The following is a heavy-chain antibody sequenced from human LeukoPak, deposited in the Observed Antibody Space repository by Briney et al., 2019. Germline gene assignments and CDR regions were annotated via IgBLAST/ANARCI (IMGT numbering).Heavy chain of an antibody. CDR3: ARRSGRRYCSSTSCYIFDY. J-gene: IGHJ4*02. CDR1: GYTFTGYY. Sequence: GASVKVSCKASGYTFTGYYMHWVRQAPGQGLEWMGWINPNSGGTNYAQKFQGRDTMTRDTSISTAYMELSRLRSDDTAVYYCARRSGRRYCSSTSCYIFDYWGQGTLVTVSS. V-gene: IGHV1-2*02. CDR2: INPNSGGT. D-gene: IGHD2-2*02.